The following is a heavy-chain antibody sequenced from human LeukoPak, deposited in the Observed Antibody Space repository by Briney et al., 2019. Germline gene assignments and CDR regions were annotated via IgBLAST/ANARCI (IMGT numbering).Heavy chain of an antibody. J-gene: IGHJ6*02. Sequence: GGSLRLSCAASGFTVSSNYMSWVRQAPGKGLEWVSVIYSGGSTHYADSVKGRFTISRDNSKNTLYLQMNSLRAEDTAVYYCARVGYDSSGYYYVGDYYYGMDVWGQGTTVTVSS. D-gene: IGHD3-22*01. CDR2: IYSGGST. V-gene: IGHV3-66*01. CDR1: GFTVSSNY. CDR3: ARVGYDSSGYYYVGDYYYGMDV.